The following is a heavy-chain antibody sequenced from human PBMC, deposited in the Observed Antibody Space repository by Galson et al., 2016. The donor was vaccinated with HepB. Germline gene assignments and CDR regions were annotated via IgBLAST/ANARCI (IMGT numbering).Heavy chain of an antibody. Sequence: SETLSLTCIISGSSFNSYYWSWIRQPPGKGLEFIGYVYFNGNTKYNPSLKSRVTISLDTSKSQLSLRLTSVTAADTAVYYCARNYDRLDYWGQGTLVTVSS. CDR2: VYFNGNT. J-gene: IGHJ4*02. V-gene: IGHV4-59*08. CDR3: ARNYDRLDY. CDR1: GSSFNSYY. D-gene: IGHD3-9*01.